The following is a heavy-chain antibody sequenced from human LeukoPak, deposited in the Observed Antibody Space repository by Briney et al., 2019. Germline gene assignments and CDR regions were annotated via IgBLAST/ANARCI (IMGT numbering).Heavy chain of an antibody. CDR1: GGSISSGGYS. V-gene: IGHV4-30-2*01. J-gene: IGHJ4*02. CDR2: IYHSGST. CDR3: ARENRAMAPAYYFDY. D-gene: IGHD5-18*01. Sequence: SQTLSLTCAVSGGSISSGGYSWRWIRQPPGKGLEWIGYIYHSGSTYHNPSLKSRVTISVDRSKNQFSLKLSSVTAADTAVYYCARENRAMAPAYYFDYWGQGTLVTVSS.